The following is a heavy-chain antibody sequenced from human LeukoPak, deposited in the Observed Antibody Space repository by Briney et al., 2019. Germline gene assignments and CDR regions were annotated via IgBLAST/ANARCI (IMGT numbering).Heavy chain of an antibody. CDR3: ARGCHGSGSYGSSYNWFDP. Sequence: SETLSLTCAVYGGSFSGYYWSWIRQPPGKGLEWIGEINHSGSTNYNPSLKSRVTISVDTSKNQFSLKLSSVTAADTAVYYCARGCHGSGSYGSSYNWFDPWGQGTLVTVSS. CDR1: GGSFSGYY. CDR2: INHSGST. D-gene: IGHD3-10*01. V-gene: IGHV4-34*01. J-gene: IGHJ5*02.